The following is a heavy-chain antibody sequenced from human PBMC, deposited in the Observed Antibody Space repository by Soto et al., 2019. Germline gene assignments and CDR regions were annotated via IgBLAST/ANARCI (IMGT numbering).Heavy chain of an antibody. V-gene: IGHV3-7*01. D-gene: IGHD3-22*01. Sequence: EVHLVESGGGLVLPGGSLRLSCAASGFTFSSYWMSWVRQTPGKGLEWVGNINPDGSEKYHVDYVRGRFTISRDNAANSLYLQMNILRAEDTAVYYCARTMTARTDDYWGQGTLVTVSS. CDR3: ARTMTARTDDY. CDR1: GFTFSSYW. CDR2: INPDGSEK. J-gene: IGHJ4*02.